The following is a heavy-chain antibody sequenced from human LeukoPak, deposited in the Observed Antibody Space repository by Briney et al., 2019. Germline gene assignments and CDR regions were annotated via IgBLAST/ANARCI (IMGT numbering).Heavy chain of an antibody. CDR3: ARDRGGGSTSCYHA. CDR1: GFTFSSYW. Sequence: PGGSLRLSCAASGFTFSSYWMHWVRQAPGKGLVWVSRINSDGSSTSYADSVKGRFTISRDNAKNTLHLQMNSLRAEDTAVYYCARDRGGGSTSCYHAWGQGTLVTVFS. V-gene: IGHV3-74*01. D-gene: IGHD2-2*01. CDR2: INSDGSST. J-gene: IGHJ5*02.